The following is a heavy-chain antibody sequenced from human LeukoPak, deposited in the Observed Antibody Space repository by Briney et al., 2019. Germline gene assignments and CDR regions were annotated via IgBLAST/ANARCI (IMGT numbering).Heavy chain of an antibody. CDR1: GYTFTDYG. V-gene: IGHV1-18*01. J-gene: IGHJ1*01. CDR2: ISAYNVNT. CDR3: ARDIAVAGNHQEFQL. D-gene: IGHD6-19*01. Sequence: ASVWVSCKALGYTFTDYGISWLRKAPGQGLEWLGWISAYNVNTKYAQKLLDRVTVTTDTSTSTADMELRSLTSDDTAVYYCARDIAVAGNHQEFQLWGQSTLVPVSS.